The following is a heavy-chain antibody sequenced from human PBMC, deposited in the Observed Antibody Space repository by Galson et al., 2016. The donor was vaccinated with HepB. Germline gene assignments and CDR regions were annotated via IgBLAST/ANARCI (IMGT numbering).Heavy chain of an antibody. CDR1: GFTLRSYG. V-gene: IGHV3-33*01. CDR3: ARDLLIAVAGTEDAFDI. D-gene: IGHD6-19*01. J-gene: IGHJ3*02. CDR2: IWYDGSNK. Sequence: SLRLSCAASGFTLRSYGMHWVRQAPGKGLEWVAVIWYDGSNKYYADSVKGRFSISRDNSKNTVYLQMNRLRAEDTAVYYCARDLLIAVAGTEDAFDIWGRGTMVTVSS.